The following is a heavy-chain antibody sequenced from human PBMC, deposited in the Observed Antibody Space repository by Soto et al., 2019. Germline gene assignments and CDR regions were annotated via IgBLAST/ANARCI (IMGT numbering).Heavy chain of an antibody. CDR2: INHDGTEK. J-gene: IGHJ4*02. V-gene: IGHV3-7*01. D-gene: IGHD2-15*01. CDR3: AKRDGGNPDFDY. Sequence: PVGSLRLSCAASGFTFSRFWMSWVRQVPGKGLEWVANINHDGTEKYYVDPVRGRFTISKDNIKNTLYLQMNSLRAEDSAVYYCAKRDGGNPDFDYWGQGALVTVSS. CDR1: GFTFSRFW.